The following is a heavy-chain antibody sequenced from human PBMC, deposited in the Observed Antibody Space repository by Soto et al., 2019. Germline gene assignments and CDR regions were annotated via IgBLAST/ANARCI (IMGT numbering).Heavy chain of an antibody. J-gene: IGHJ4*02. V-gene: IGHV3-30*18. D-gene: IGHD3-10*01. CDR3: AKDYGSGVSGPFDY. CDR1: GFTFSSYG. Sequence: GGSLRLSCAASGFTFSSYGMHWVRQAPGKGLEWVAVISYDGSNKYYADSVKGRFAISRDNSKNTLYLQMNSLRAEDTAVYYCAKDYGSGVSGPFDYWGQGTLVTVSS. CDR2: ISYDGSNK.